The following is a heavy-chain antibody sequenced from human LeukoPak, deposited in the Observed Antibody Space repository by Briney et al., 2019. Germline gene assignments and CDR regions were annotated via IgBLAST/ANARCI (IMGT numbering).Heavy chain of an antibody. CDR3: ATTPRTYYYDSSGYRYFDY. J-gene: IGHJ4*02. CDR1: GGSISSGSYY. D-gene: IGHD3-22*01. CDR2: IYTSGST. Sequence: PSETLSLTCTVSGGSISSGSYYWSWIRQPAGKGLEWIGRIYTSGSTNYNPSLKSRVTISVDTSKNQFSLKLSSVTAADTAVYYCATTPRTYYYDSSGYRYFDYWGQGTLVTVSS. V-gene: IGHV4-61*02.